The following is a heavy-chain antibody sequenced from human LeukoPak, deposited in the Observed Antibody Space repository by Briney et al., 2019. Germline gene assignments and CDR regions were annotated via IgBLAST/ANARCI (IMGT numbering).Heavy chain of an antibody. D-gene: IGHD5-18*01. Sequence: SETLSLTCTVSGGSISSSTDYWGWIRQPPGKGLEWIGSIYYSGSTYYNPSLKSRVTMSVDTPKNQFSLNLSSVTAADTAVYYCAQGYRYGRFDYWGQGTLVTVSS. CDR1: GGSISSSTDY. J-gene: IGHJ4*02. CDR3: AQGYRYGRFDY. CDR2: IYYSGST. V-gene: IGHV4-39*07.